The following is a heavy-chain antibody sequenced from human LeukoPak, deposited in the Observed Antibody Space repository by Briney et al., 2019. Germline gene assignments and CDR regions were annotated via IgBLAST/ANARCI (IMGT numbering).Heavy chain of an antibody. J-gene: IGHJ4*02. Sequence: PGRSLRLSCAASGFTFSSYGMHWVRQAPGKGLEWVATIKPDGSEGSYVDSVIGRFTISRDNAENSLFLRMINLRAEDTAVYYCARDRAYKTFDYWGQGALVTVSS. CDR1: GFTFSSYG. CDR3: ARDRAYKTFDY. D-gene: IGHD3-16*01. CDR2: IKPDGSEG. V-gene: IGHV3-7*04.